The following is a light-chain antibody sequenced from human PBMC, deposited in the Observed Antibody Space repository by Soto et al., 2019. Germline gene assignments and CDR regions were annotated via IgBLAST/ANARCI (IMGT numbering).Light chain of an antibody. J-gene: IGLJ2*01. Sequence: QSVLTQPASVSGSPGQSITISCTGTSNDIGGHNYVSWFQHHPGKVPKLLIYEVTNRPSGVSNRFSGSKSGYTATLTISGLQAEDEADYYCSSYRTRGASPVIFGGGTKVTVL. CDR1: SNDIGGHNY. CDR3: SSYRTRGASPVI. V-gene: IGLV2-14*01. CDR2: EVT.